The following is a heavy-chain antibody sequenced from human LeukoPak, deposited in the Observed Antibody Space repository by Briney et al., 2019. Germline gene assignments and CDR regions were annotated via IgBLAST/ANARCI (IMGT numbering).Heavy chain of an antibody. CDR3: ARRGGSAHSSGAYYFDY. CDR1: GGSISSYY. Sequence: SETLSLTCTVSGGSISSYYWSWIRQPPGKGLEWIGEINHSGSTNYNPSLKSRVTISVDTSKNQFSLKLSSVTAADTAVYYCARRGGSAHSSGAYYFDYWGQGTLVTVSS. CDR2: INHSGST. J-gene: IGHJ4*02. V-gene: IGHV4-34*01. D-gene: IGHD6-19*01.